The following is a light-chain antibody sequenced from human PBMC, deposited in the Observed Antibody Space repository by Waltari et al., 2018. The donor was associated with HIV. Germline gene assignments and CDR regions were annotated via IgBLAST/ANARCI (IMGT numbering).Light chain of an antibody. V-gene: IGLV6-57*04. CDR1: SRRIANKS. CDR3: QSYDSLTVV. J-gene: IGLJ2*01. CDR2: END. Sequence: NFMLTQPHSMSESPGKTVTISSTRSSRRIANKSVQWYQQRPGTGPVTMIYENDLRPPGVPDRFSGSIDSSSNSASLTISGLKTEDEADYYCQSYDSLTVVFGGGTKLTVL.